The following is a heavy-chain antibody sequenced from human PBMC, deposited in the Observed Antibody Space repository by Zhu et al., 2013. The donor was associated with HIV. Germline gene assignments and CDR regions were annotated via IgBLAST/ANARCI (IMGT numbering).Heavy chain of an antibody. CDR3: AKGHYARTSARHYGLDV. Sequence: QVQLVQSGAEVKKPGSSVKVSCQASGGSITSFGFKWVRLAPGQGLEWMGEISPISDTINYAQKFQGRITINADRSTNTVYMELSSLRSDDTAIYYCAKGHYARTSARHYGLDVWGQGTTVAVS. D-gene: IGHD3-16*01. CDR2: ISPISDTI. CDR1: GGSITSFG. J-gene: IGHJ6*02. V-gene: IGHV1-69*06.